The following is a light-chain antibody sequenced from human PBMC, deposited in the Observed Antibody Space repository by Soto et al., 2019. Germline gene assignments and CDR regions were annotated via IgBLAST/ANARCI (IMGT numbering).Light chain of an antibody. CDR2: GAS. CDR1: QSVSSN. V-gene: IGKV3-15*01. Sequence: ERVMTQYPATLSVSPCERATLSCRASQSVSSNLAWYQQKPGQAPMLLIYGASTRATGIPARFSGSGSGTEFTLTISSLQSEDFAVYYCQQYNNWLITFVQGRRLEIK. CDR3: QQYNNWLIT. J-gene: IGKJ5*01.